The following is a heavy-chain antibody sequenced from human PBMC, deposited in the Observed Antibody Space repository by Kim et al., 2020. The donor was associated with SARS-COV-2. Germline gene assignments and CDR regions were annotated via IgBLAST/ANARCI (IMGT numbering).Heavy chain of an antibody. CDR2: ISGSGGTT. J-gene: IGHJ4*02. CDR1: GFTYSNNV. V-gene: IGHV3-23*01. D-gene: IGHD3-10*01. Sequence: GGSLRLSCAASGFTYSNNVMSWVRQAPGKGLEWVSAISGSGGTTYYGDAVKDRFTISRDNFKNTLYLQMNSLRVEDTAVYYCTLGVPWFGALPGYWGQGT. CDR3: TLGVPWFGALPGY.